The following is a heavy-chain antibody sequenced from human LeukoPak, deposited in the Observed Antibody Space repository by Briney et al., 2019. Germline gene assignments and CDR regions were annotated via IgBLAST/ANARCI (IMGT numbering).Heavy chain of an antibody. CDR1: VFTFGDYA. V-gene: IGHV3-49*03. CDR3: TRERRSYDSSGYYPSWFDP. CDR2: IRSKAYGGTT. D-gene: IGHD3-22*01. Sequence: GGSLRLSCTASVFTFGDYAMSWFRQAPGKGLEWVGFIRSKAYGGTTEYAASVKGRFTISRDDSKSIAYLQMNSLKTEDTAVYYCTRERRSYDSSGYYPSWFDPWGQGTLVTVSS. J-gene: IGHJ5*02.